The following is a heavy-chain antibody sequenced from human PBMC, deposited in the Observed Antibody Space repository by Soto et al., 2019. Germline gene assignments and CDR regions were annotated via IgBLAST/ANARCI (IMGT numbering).Heavy chain of an antibody. CDR2: VIPIFGTA. Sequence: SVKVSCKASGGTFSSYAISWVRQAPGQGLEWMGGVIPIFGTANYAQKFQGRVTITADESTSTAYMELSSLRSEDTAVYYCARDFRTTVSFDAFDIWGQRTMVTVSS. V-gene: IGHV1-69*13. J-gene: IGHJ3*02. CDR3: ARDFRTTVSFDAFDI. D-gene: IGHD4-17*01. CDR1: GGTFSSYA.